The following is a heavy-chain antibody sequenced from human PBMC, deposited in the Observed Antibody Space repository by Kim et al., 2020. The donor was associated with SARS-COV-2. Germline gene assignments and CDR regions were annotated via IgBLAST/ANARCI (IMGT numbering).Heavy chain of an antibody. CDR3: ARDPPPHYQPLLYGMDV. V-gene: IGHV6-1*01. CDR1: GDSVSSNSAA. CDR2: TYYRSKWYN. J-gene: IGHJ6*02. Sequence: SQTLSLTCAISGDSVSSNSAAWNWIRQSPSRGLEWLGRTYYRSKWYNDYAVSVKSRITINPDTSKNQFSLQLNSVTPEDTAVYYCARDPPPHYQPLLYGMDVWGQGTTVTVSS. D-gene: IGHD2-2*01.